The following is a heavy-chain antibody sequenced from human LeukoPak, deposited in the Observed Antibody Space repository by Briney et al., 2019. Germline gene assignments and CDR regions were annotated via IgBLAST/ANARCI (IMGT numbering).Heavy chain of an antibody. CDR2: IRSKANTYAT. CDR1: GFIFSGSA. D-gene: IGHD3-22*01. V-gene: IGHV3-73*01. J-gene: IGHJ4*02. Sequence: PGGSLKLSCAASGFIFSGSAIHWVRQASGKGLEWVGRIRSKANTYATTYAASVKGRFTISRDDSKNTAYLQMNSLKTEDTAVYYCIPTHYYYDSFWNWGQGTLVIVSS. CDR3: IPTHYYYDSFWN.